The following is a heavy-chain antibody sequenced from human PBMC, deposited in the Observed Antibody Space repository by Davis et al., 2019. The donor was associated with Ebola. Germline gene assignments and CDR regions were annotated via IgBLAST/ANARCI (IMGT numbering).Heavy chain of an antibody. Sequence: GESLKISCAASGFTSSGSAMHWVRQASGKGLEWVGRIRSKANSYATAYAASVKGRFTISRDDSKNTAYLQMNSLKTEDTAVYYCSGSLRLNDYWGQGTLVTVSS. CDR2: IRSKANSYAT. D-gene: IGHD3-10*01. CDR1: GFTSSGSA. V-gene: IGHV3-73*01. J-gene: IGHJ4*02. CDR3: SGSLRLNDY.